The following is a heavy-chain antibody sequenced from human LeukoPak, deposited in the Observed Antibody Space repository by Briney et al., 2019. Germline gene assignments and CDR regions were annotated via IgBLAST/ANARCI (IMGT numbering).Heavy chain of an antibody. J-gene: IGHJ6*03. CDR2: IYTSGST. Sequence: MTSETLSLTCAVYGGSFSGYYWSWIRQPAGKGLEWIGRIYTSGSTNYNPSLKSRVTMSVDASKNQFSLKLSSVTAADTAVYYCARDNSDIVVVPAAIGEGYYYYYMDVWGKGTTVTISS. V-gene: IGHV4-4*07. CDR1: GGSFSGYY. D-gene: IGHD2-2*01. CDR3: ARDNSDIVVVPAAIGEGYYYYYMDV.